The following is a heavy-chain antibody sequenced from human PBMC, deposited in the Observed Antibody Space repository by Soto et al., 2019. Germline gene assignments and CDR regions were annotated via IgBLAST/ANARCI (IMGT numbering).Heavy chain of an antibody. V-gene: IGHV1-69*13. CDR1: GGTFSSYA. J-gene: IGHJ6*02. CDR3: ARATISRIYYDFGMDV. CDR2: IIPIFGTA. D-gene: IGHD3-3*02. Sequence: AAAKFPCKASGGTFSSYAHSWVRQAPGQGLEGMGGIIPIFGTANYAQKFQGRVTITADEATSTTYMELSSMSSEDTAVYYCARATISRIYYDFGMDVWGQGTTVTVSS.